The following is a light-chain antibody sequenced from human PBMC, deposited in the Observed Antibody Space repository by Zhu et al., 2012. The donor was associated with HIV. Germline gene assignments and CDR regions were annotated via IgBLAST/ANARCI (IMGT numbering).Light chain of an antibody. V-gene: IGKV3-11*01. CDR1: QSVSAN. CDR2: GAS. Sequence: IVLTQSPATLSLSPGDTATLSCRASQSVSANLAWYQQKPGQAPRLLIYGASNRATGIEARFSGSGSRTDFTLTISNLEPEDFAVYYCQQSSNWPPGLTFGGGTKVEIK. J-gene: IGKJ4*01. CDR3: QQSSNWPPGLT.